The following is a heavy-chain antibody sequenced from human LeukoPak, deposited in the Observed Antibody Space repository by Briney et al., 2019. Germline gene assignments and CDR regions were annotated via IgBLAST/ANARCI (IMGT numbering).Heavy chain of an antibody. CDR3: ARGYYDSSGYRFDAFDI. CDR1: GFTFDDYA. CDR2: ISWNSGSI. D-gene: IGHD3-22*01. Sequence: GGSLRLSCAASGFTFDDYAMHWVRQAPGKGLEWVSGISWNSGSIGYADSVKGRFTISRDNAKNSLYLQMNSLRAEDTAVYYCARGYYDSSGYRFDAFDIWGQGTMVTVSS. V-gene: IGHV3-9*01. J-gene: IGHJ3*02.